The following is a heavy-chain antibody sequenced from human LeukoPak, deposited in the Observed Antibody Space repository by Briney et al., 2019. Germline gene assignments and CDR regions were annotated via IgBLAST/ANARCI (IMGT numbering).Heavy chain of an antibody. CDR2: ISSSSYI. D-gene: IGHD2/OR15-2a*01. CDR1: GFTFSRYS. Sequence: GGSLRLSCAASGFTFSRYSMNWVRQAPGKGLEWVSCISSSSYIYYADSVKGRFTISRDNAKNSLYLQMNSLRAEDTAVYYCARDLWKARPLINFDYWGQGTLVTVSS. V-gene: IGHV3-21*01. CDR3: ARDLWKARPLINFDY. J-gene: IGHJ4*02.